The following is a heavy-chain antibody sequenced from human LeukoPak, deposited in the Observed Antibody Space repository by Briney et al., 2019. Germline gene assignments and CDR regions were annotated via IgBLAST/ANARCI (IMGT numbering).Heavy chain of an antibody. CDR3: ARSEIDDYNRY. Sequence: PSETLSLTCTVSGYSISSGYEWAWIRQSPGKGLEWIGSISHSGYTYDNPSLKSRVTTSVDTSKNQFSLKMRPVTAADTAVYYCARSEIDDYNRYWGQGILVTVSS. CDR2: ISHSGYT. J-gene: IGHJ4*02. D-gene: IGHD3-16*01. CDR1: GYSISSGYE. V-gene: IGHV4-38-2*02.